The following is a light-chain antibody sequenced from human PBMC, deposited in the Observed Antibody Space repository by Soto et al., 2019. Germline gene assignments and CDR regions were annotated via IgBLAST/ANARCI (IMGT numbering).Light chain of an antibody. J-gene: IGKJ1*01. CDR2: AAS. CDR1: QTISNH. V-gene: IGKV1-39*01. CDR3: QQSYSSPPT. Sequence: IQVPQNQSSLSASVEDRVIITCRASQTISNHLNWYQQKPGKAPKLLIFAASSLQSGVPSRFSGSRSGPDFTLTISSLQPEDFATYYCQQSYSSPPTFGQGAKV.